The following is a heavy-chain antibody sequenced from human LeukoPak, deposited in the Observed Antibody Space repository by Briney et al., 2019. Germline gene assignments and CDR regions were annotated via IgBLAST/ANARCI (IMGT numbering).Heavy chain of an antibody. Sequence: GGSLRLSCAASGFTFSGYARHWVRQAPGKGLEWVAGIWYDGSNKYYADSVKGRVTISRDNSNNTLYLQMNSLRAEDTAVYYCARDGGINGGNSGDYWGQGTLVTVSS. J-gene: IGHJ4*02. CDR3: ARDGGINGGNSGDY. V-gene: IGHV3-33*01. D-gene: IGHD4-23*01. CDR1: GFTFSGYA. CDR2: IWYDGSNK.